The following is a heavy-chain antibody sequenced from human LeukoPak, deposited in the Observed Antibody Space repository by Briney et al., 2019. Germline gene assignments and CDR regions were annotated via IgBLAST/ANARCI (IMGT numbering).Heavy chain of an antibody. CDR1: GFTFDDYA. CDR2: ISWNSGSI. D-gene: IGHD2/OR15-2a*01. J-gene: IGHJ3*02. V-gene: IGHV3-9*01. Sequence: PGGSLRLSCAASGFTFDDYAMHWVRQAPGKGLEWVSGISWNSGSIGYADSVKGRFTISRDNAKNSLYLQMNSLRAEDTAVYYCARGQNYAFDIWGQGTMVTVSS. CDR3: ARGQNYAFDI.